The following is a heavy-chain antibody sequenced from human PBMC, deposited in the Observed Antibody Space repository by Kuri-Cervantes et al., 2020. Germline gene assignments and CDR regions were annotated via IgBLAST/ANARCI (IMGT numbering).Heavy chain of an antibody. D-gene: IGHD3-10*01. J-gene: IGHJ4*02. CDR2: ISYDGSNK. CDR1: GFTFSSYA. V-gene: IGHV3-30*14. CDR3: ASMVRGVIIMEYYFDY. Sequence: GESLKISCAASGFTFSSYAMHWVRQAPGKGLEWVAVISYDGSNKCYADSVKGRFTISRDNSKNTLYLQMNSLRAEDTAVYYCASMVRGVIIMEYYFDYWGQGTLVTVSS.